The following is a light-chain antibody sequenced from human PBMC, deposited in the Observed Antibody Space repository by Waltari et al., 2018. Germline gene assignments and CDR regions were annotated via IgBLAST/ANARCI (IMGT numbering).Light chain of an antibody. Sequence: QSVLTQPPSASGTPGQRITVSCSGSPSNIESNTVNWYQQLPGRAPKLLLYSNNERPSGVSDRFSWSKSGMSASLAISGLQSEDEAYYYCASWDDRLNGFVFGTGTKVTV. V-gene: IGLV1-44*01. CDR1: PSNIESNT. CDR3: ASWDDRLNGFV. J-gene: IGLJ1*01. CDR2: SNN.